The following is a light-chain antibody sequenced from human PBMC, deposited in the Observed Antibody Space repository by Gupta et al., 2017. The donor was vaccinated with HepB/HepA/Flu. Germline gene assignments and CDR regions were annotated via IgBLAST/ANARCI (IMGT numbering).Light chain of an antibody. J-gene: IGKJ3*01. CDR1: QSLLHSNGYNY. CDR3: MQALQTPLFT. V-gene: IGKV2-28*01. CDR2: LGS. Sequence: EIVMTQSPLSLPVTPGEPASISCRSSQSLLHSNGYNYLDWYLQKPGQSPQLLIYLGSNRASGVPDRFSGSGSGTDFTLKISRVEAEDVGVYYCMQALQTPLFTFGHGTKVDIK.